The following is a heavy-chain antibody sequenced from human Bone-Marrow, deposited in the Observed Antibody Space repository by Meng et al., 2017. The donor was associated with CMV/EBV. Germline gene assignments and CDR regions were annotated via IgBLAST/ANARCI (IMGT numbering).Heavy chain of an antibody. D-gene: IGHD4-11*01. CDR1: GVTFSSYA. CDR2: ISGSGGST. Sequence: GESLKISCAASGVTFSSYAMSWVRQAPGKGLEWVSAISGSGGSTYYADSVKGRFTISRDNSKNTLYLQMNSLRAEDTAVYYCAKDLCATVTIYYYYGMDVWGQGTTVTVSS. J-gene: IGHJ6*02. CDR3: AKDLCATVTIYYYYGMDV. V-gene: IGHV3-23*01.